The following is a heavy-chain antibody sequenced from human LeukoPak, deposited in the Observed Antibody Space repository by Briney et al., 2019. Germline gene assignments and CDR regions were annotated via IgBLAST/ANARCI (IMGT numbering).Heavy chain of an antibody. CDR3: ATDLLPQNNYFDY. Sequence: GASVKVSCKASGYTFTSYGISWVRQAPGQGLEWMGGIIPIFGTANYAQKFQGRVTITADKSTSTAYMELSSLRSEDTAVYYCATDLLPQNNYFDYWGQGTLVTVSS. J-gene: IGHJ4*02. CDR1: GYTFTSYG. D-gene: IGHD2-15*01. CDR2: IIPIFGTA. V-gene: IGHV1-69*06.